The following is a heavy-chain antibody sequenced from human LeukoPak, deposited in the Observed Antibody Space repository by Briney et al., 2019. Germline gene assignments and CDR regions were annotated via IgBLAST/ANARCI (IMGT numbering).Heavy chain of an antibody. Sequence: GGSLRLSCAASGFTFSDYYMSWIRQAPGKGLEWVSYISSSGSTIYYADSVKGRFTISRDNAKNSLYLQMNSLRAEDTAVYYCAKDIDSDVVVTAIGGFDYWGQGTLVTVSS. CDR3: AKDIDSDVVVTAIGGFDY. CDR1: GFTFSDYY. V-gene: IGHV3-11*04. J-gene: IGHJ4*02. CDR2: ISSSGSTI. D-gene: IGHD2-21*02.